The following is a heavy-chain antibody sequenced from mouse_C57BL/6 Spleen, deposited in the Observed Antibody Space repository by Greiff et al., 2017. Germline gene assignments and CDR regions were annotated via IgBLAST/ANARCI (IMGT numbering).Heavy chain of an antibody. CDR3: ARRGLGYGSSSWFAY. CDR2: INPNNGGT. J-gene: IGHJ3*01. V-gene: IGHV1-26*01. CDR1: GYTFTDYY. D-gene: IGHD1-1*01. Sequence: EVKLQQSGPELVKPGASVKISCKASGYTFTDYYMNWVKQSHGKSLEWIGDINPNNGGTSYNQKFKGKATLTVDKSSSTAYMELRSLTSEDSAVYYCARRGLGYGSSSWFAYWGQGTLVTVSA.